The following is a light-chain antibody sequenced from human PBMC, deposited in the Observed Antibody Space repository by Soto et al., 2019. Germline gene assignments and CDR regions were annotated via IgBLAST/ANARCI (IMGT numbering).Light chain of an antibody. CDR2: DAS. V-gene: IGKV3-11*01. CDR1: QSVGSY. J-gene: IGKJ3*01. Sequence: EIVLTQSPATLSLSPGERATLSCRASQSVGSYLAWYQQKPGQAPRLLIYDASNRATGIPARFSGSGSGTDFTLTISSLEPEEFAVYYCQQRNKWPPIFTFGPGTKVDFQ. CDR3: QQRNKWPPIFT.